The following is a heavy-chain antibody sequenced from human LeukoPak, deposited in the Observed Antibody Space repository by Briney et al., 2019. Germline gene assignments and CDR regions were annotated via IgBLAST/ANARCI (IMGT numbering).Heavy chain of an antibody. D-gene: IGHD2-2*01. Sequence: GASVTVSCKASGYTFTIYDINWVRQATGQGLEWMGWMNPNSGNTGYAQKFQGRVTITRNTSISTAYMELSSLRSEDTAVYYCARGRHDCSSTSCYYYWGQGTLVTVSS. V-gene: IGHV1-8*03. CDR1: GYTFTIYD. J-gene: IGHJ4*02. CDR3: ARGRHDCSSTSCYYY. CDR2: MNPNSGNT.